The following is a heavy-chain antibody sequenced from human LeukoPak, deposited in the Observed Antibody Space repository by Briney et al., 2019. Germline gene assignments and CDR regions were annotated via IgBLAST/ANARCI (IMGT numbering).Heavy chain of an antibody. CDR1: GFTFSSYA. J-gene: IGHJ6*02. D-gene: IGHD3-10*01. CDR2: IWYDGSNK. CDR3: VRGSPRGYYGMDV. Sequence: GGSLRLSCAASGFTFSSYAMSWVRQAPGKGLEWVAVIWYDGSNKYYADSVKGRFTISRDNSKNTLYLQMNSLRAEDTAVYYCVRGSPRGYYGMDVWGQGTTVTVSS. V-gene: IGHV3-33*08.